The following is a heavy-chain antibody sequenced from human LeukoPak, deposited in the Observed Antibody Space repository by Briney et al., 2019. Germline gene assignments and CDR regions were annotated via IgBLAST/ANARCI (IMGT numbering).Heavy chain of an antibody. D-gene: IGHD3-10*01. V-gene: IGHV1-24*01. Sequence: ASVKVSCKVSGHSLTELSMHWVRQAPGKGLEWMGGFAPESGETVYAQKFQARFTMTECAPTDTVYMELSSLTLEDTAVYYCASLLCYGDLIDHFGMDVWGKGTTVIVSS. CDR1: GHSLTELS. CDR2: FAPESGET. CDR3: ASLLCYGDLIDHFGMDV. J-gene: IGHJ6*04.